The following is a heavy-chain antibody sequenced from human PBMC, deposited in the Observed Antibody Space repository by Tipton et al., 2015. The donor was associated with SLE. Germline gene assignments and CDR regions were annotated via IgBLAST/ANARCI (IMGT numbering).Heavy chain of an antibody. CDR2: ISSNGGTT. J-gene: IGHJ1*01. V-gene: IGHV3-64*02. CDR3: ARGSPQVGYFQH. Sequence: SLRLSCVASGFTFSSYAMHWVRQAPGKGLEYVSAISSNGGTTYYADSVKGRFTISRDNSNNTPYLQMGSLRAEDMAVYYCARGSPQVGYFQHWGQGTLVTVSS. CDR1: GFTFSSYA. D-gene: IGHD3-16*01.